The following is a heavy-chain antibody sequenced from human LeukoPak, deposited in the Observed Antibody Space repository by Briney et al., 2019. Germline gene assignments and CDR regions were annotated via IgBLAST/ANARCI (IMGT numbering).Heavy chain of an antibody. CDR3: AKESLYGSGSYFDNWFDP. V-gene: IGHV3-53*01. Sequence: GGSLRLSCAASGFTVSNDYMAWVRQDPGKGLEWVSLIYADGTTFYTDSVKGRFTMSRDNFKNTLYLQMNSLRAEDTAVYYCAKESLYGSGSYFDNWFDPWGQGTLVTVSS. D-gene: IGHD3-10*01. J-gene: IGHJ5*02. CDR2: IYADGTT. CDR1: GFTVSNDY.